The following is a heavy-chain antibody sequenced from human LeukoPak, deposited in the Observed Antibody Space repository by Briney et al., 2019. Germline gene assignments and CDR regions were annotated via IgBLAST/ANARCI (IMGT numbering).Heavy chain of an antibody. J-gene: IGHJ3*02. CDR2: ISSSGSTI. Sequence: GGSLRLSCAASGFTFSSYEMSWVRQAPGKGLEWVSYISSSGSTIYYADSVKGRFTISRDNAKTSLYLQMNSLRAEDTAVYYCAGTLGFPNAFDIWGQGTMVTVSS. CDR1: GFTFSSYE. CDR3: AGTLGFPNAFDI. V-gene: IGHV3-48*03.